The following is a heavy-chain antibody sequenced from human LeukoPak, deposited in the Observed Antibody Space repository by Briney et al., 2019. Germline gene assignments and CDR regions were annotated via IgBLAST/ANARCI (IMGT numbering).Heavy chain of an antibody. CDR1: GGSISSGDYY. J-gene: IGHJ4*02. CDR3: ARGQFWSGYSI. Sequence: SETLSLTCTVSGGSISSGDYYWSWIRQPPGKGLEWIGYIYYSGRTYYNPPLKSRVTISVDTSKNQLSLKLSSVTAADTAVYYCARGQFWSGYSIWGQGTLVTVSS. D-gene: IGHD3-3*02. V-gene: IGHV4-30-4*01. CDR2: IYYSGRT.